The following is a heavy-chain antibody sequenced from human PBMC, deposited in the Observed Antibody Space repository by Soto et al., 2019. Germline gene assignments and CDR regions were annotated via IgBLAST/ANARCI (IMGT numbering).Heavy chain of an antibody. J-gene: IGHJ4*02. V-gene: IGHV4-4*07. CDR1: GGSINTFY. Sequence: SETLSLTCTVSGGSINTFYWSWVRQPAGKGLEWIGRIFSSGSTSFNPSLESRVAMSVDTSKNHFSLNLSSVTAADMAVYYCAREGSYSAYNFAHGIQLWFFDFWGQGALVTVSS. CDR3: AREGSYSAYNFAHGIQLWFFDF. CDR2: IFSSGST. D-gene: IGHD5-12*01.